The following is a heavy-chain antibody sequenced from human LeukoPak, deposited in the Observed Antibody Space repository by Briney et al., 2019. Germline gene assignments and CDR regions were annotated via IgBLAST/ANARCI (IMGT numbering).Heavy chain of an antibody. Sequence: KSGGSLRLSCAASGFTFSSYSMNWVRQAPGKGLEWVSSISSSSSYIYYADSVKGRFTISRDNAKNSLYLQMNSLRAEDTAVYYCARGSELLWFGELKSNFDYWGQGTLVTVSS. CDR1: GFTFSSYS. D-gene: IGHD3-10*01. CDR2: ISSSSSYI. J-gene: IGHJ4*02. V-gene: IGHV3-21*01. CDR3: ARGSELLWFGELKSNFDY.